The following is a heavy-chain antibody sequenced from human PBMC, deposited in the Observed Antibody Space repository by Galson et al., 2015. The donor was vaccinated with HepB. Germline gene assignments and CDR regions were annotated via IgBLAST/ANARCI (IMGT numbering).Heavy chain of an antibody. CDR2: MNPNSGNT. CDR1: GYTFTSYD. Sequence: SVTVSCKASGYTFTSYDINWVRQATGQGLEWMGWMNPNSGNTGYAQKFQGRVTMTRNTSISTAYMELSSLRSEDTAVYYCAGSSTSPDYYYYYGMDVWGQGTTVTVSS. D-gene: IGHD2-2*01. CDR3: AGSSTSPDYYYYYGMDV. J-gene: IGHJ6*02. V-gene: IGHV1-8*01.